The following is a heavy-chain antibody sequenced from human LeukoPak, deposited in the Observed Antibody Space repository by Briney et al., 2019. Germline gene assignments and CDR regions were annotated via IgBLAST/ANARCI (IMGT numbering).Heavy chain of an antibody. CDR2: IKQDGSEK. D-gene: IGHD3-10*02. CDR1: GFTFSSYS. V-gene: IGHV3-7*01. CDR3: ARDFFVRGVITL. J-gene: IGHJ4*02. Sequence: AGGSLRLSCAASGFTFSSYSMNWVRQAPGKGLEWVANIKQDGSEKYYVDSVKGRFTISRDNAKNSLYLQMNSLRAEDTAVYYCARDFFVRGVITLWGQGTLVTVSS.